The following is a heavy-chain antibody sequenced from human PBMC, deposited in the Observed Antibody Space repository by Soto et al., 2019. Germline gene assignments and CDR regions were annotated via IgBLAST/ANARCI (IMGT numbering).Heavy chain of an antibody. V-gene: IGHV3-30*18. D-gene: IGHD6-19*01. J-gene: IGHJ4*02. CDR3: AKVHHEVAGPGDY. Sequence: GGSLRLSCAASGFTFSSYGMHWVRQAPGKGLEWVAVISYDGSNKYYADSVKGRFTISRDNSKNTLYLQMNSLRAEDTAVYYCAKVHHEVAGPGDYWGQGTLVTVSS. CDR2: ISYDGSNK. CDR1: GFTFSSYG.